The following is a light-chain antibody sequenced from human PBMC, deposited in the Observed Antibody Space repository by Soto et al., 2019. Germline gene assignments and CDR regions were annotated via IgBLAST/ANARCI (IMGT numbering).Light chain of an antibody. V-gene: IGKV4-1*01. CDR3: QQYYSTLCT. Sequence: DIVMTQSPDSLAVSLGERATINCKSSQSVLYSSNNKNYLAWYQQKPGQPPKLLIYWASTRASGVPDRFSGSGSGTDFTLTISGLQAEDVAVYYCQQYYSTLCTFGQGTKLQIK. J-gene: IGKJ2*02. CDR2: WAS. CDR1: QSVLYSSNNKNY.